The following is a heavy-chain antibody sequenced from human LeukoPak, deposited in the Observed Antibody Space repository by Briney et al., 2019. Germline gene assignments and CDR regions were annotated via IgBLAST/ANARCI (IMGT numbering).Heavy chain of an antibody. Sequence: ASVKVSCKASGYTFTSYYMHWVRQAPGQGPEWMGIINPSGGSTSYAQKFQGRVTMTRDMSTSTVYMELSSLRSEDTAVYYCARGGKWLYYFDYWGQGTLVTVSS. J-gene: IGHJ4*02. V-gene: IGHV1-46*01. CDR2: INPSGGST. CDR1: GYTFTSYY. D-gene: IGHD6-19*01. CDR3: ARGGKWLYYFDY.